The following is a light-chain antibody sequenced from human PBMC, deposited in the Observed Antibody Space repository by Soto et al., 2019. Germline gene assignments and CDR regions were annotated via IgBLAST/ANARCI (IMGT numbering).Light chain of an antibody. CDR3: CSYARGDTWV. V-gene: IGLV2-23*02. J-gene: IGLJ3*02. CDR2: EVT. Sequence: QSVLTQPASVSGSPGQSITISCTGTSSDVGNYNLVSWYQQHPGKAPKLMIYEVTERPSGVSNRFSGSKSDNTASLTISGLQTEDEADYYCCSYARGDTWVFGGGTKVTVL. CDR1: SSDVGNYNL.